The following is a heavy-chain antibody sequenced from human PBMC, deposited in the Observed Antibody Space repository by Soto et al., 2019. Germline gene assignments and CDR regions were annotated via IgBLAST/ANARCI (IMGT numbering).Heavy chain of an antibody. CDR3: ARFAKEENPKVGSWYYFDY. V-gene: IGHV4-31*03. D-gene: IGHD6-13*01. J-gene: IGHJ4*02. CDR1: GGSISSGGYF. CDR2: IYYSGRT. Sequence: QVQLQESGPGLVKPSQTLSLTCTVSGGSISSGGYFWSWVRQHPGKGLEWIGNIYYSGRTYYNPSLKSRVTISVDTSKNKFSLKLSSVTAADTAVYYCARFAKEENPKVGSWYYFDYWGPGTRVSVSS.